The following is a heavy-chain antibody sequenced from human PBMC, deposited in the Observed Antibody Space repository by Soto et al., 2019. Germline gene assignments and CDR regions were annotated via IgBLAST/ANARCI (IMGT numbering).Heavy chain of an antibody. D-gene: IGHD3-16*01. Sequence: GGSLRLSCTASGFTFSNYWMHWVRQAAGKGLEWVSRIKSDGTYTNYADSVKGRFTISRDNAKNTLSLQMHSLRAEDTAVYFCVGEDFDYWGQGTQVTVSS. V-gene: IGHV3-74*01. CDR1: GFTFSNYW. CDR2: IKSDGTYT. J-gene: IGHJ4*02. CDR3: VGEDFDY.